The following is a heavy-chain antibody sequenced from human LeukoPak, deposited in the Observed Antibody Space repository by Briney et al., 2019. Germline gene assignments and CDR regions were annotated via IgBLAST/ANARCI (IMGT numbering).Heavy chain of an antibody. J-gene: IGHJ4*02. D-gene: IGHD6-19*01. V-gene: IGHV4-39*07. Sequence: PSQTLSLTCTVSGGSISSSSYYWGWIRQPPGKGLEWIGSIYYSGSTYYNPSLKSRVTISVDTSKNQFSLKLSSVTAADTAVYYCARSPDHQYSSGWYEGDYWGQGTLVTVSS. CDR3: ARSPDHQYSSGWYEGDY. CDR1: GGSISSSSYY. CDR2: IYYSGST.